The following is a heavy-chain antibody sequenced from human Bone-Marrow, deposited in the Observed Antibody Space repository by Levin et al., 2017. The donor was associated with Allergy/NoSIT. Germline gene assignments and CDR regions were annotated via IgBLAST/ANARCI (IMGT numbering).Heavy chain of an antibody. CDR3: ARGHQASLRWVLYSHYYGLDV. Sequence: ASVKVSCKASGYNFTGYYIHWVRQAPGQGLEWMGWINPNSGGTIYVQEFQGRVTMTRDTSISTAYMELNRLGSDDAAIYFCARGHQASLRWVLYSHYYGLDVWGLGTTVTVSS. V-gene: IGHV1-2*02. J-gene: IGHJ6*02. CDR2: INPNSGGT. D-gene: IGHD4-23*01. CDR1: GYNFTGYY.